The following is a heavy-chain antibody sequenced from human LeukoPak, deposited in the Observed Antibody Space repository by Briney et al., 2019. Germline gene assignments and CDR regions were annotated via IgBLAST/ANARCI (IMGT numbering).Heavy chain of an antibody. CDR1: GFTVSNNY. CDR3: ATESGTYSGTCFDY. V-gene: IGHV3-66*01. J-gene: IGHJ4*02. Sequence: GGSLRLSCAASGFTVSNNYMSWVRQAPGKGLEWVSVIYSVGSTYYADSVKGRFTISRDNSRNTFYLQMNSLRAEDTAVYYCATESGTYSGTCFDYWGQGTLVTVSS. CDR2: IYSVGST. D-gene: IGHD1-26*01.